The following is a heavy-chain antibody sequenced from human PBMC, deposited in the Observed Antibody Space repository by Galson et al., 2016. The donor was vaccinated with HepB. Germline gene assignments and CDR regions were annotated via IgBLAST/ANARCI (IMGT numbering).Heavy chain of an antibody. Sequence: SVKVSCKASGYTFTGYYMHWVRQAPGQGLEWMGWINPNSGGTKYSQKFQGRVTMTRDTSISTAYMELSRLTSDDTAVYYCARDHSSSWTQLDYWGQGTLVTVSS. CDR3: ARDHSSSWTQLDY. CDR2: INPNSGGT. CDR1: GYTFTGYY. J-gene: IGHJ4*02. V-gene: IGHV1-2*02. D-gene: IGHD6-13*01.